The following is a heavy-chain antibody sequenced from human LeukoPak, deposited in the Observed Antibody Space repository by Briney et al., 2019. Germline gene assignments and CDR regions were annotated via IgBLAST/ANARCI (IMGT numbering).Heavy chain of an antibody. D-gene: IGHD5-18*01. CDR2: IYYSGST. V-gene: IGHV4-59*01. CDR3: ARESGYSYGSDAFDI. J-gene: IGHJ3*02. CDR1: GGSISSYY. Sequence: SEALSLTCTVSGGSISSYYWSWIRQPPGKGLEWIGYIYYSGSTNYNPSLKSRVTISVDTSKNQFSLKLSSVTAADTAVYYCARESGYSYGSDAFDIWGQGTMVTVSS.